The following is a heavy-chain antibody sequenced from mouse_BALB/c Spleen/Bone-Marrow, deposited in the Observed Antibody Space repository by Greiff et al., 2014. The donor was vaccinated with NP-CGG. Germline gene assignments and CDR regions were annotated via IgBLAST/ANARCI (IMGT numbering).Heavy chain of an antibody. D-gene: IGHD2-10*01. CDR3: VRGAYYGNYFDY. CDR2: INPGSGGT. Sequence: QVQLQQSGAELVRPGTSVKVSCKASGYAFTNYLIEWVKQRPGQGLEWIGVINPGSGGTNYNEKFKGKATLTADKSSSTAYMQLSSLTSDDSAVYFCVRGAYYGNYFDYWGQGTTLTVSS. J-gene: IGHJ2*01. CDR1: GYAFTNYL. V-gene: IGHV1-54*01.